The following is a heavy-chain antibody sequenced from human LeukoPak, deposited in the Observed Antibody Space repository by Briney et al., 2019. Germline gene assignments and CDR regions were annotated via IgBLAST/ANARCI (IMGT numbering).Heavy chain of an antibody. V-gene: IGHV1-2*02. Sequence: ASVKVSCKASGYTFTGYYMHWVRQAPGQGLEWMGWINPNSGGTNYAQKFQGRVTMTRDTSISTAYMELSRLRSDDTAVYYCARDNGLGSYHEFDYWGQGTLVTVSS. D-gene: IGHD5-18*01. CDR2: INPNSGGT. CDR1: GYTFTGYY. J-gene: IGHJ4*02. CDR3: ARDNGLGSYHEFDY.